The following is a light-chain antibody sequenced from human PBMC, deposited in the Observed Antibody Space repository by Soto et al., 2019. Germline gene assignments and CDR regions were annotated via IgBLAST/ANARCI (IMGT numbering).Light chain of an antibody. CDR1: QLISTD. Sequence: IQMTQSPSSLSASVGDRVTITCRSSQLISTDLNWYQQKLGKAPRLLIYAASTLQTAVPSRFSGSGSATDFTLTIRSLQPEDSATYYCQQSYSSPPTFGQGTRLEIK. J-gene: IGKJ2*01. CDR3: QQSYSSPPT. CDR2: AAS. V-gene: IGKV1-39*01.